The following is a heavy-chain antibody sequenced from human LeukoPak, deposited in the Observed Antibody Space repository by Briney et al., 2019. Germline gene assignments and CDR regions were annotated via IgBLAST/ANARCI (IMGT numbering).Heavy chain of an antibody. CDR3: ARGYKNYRDY. J-gene: IGHJ4*02. D-gene: IGHD1-7*01. CDR1: GYTFTSYG. CDR2: INPNSGGT. V-gene: IGHV1-2*02. Sequence: ASVKVSCKASGYTFTSYGISWVRQAPGQGLEWMGWINPNSGGTNYAQKFQGRVTMTRDTSINTAYMELSRLRSDDTAVYYCARGYKNYRDYWGQGTLVTVSS.